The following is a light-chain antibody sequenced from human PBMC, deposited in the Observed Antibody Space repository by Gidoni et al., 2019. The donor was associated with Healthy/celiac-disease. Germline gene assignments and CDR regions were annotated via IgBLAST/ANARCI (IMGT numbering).Light chain of an antibody. CDR2: DAS. J-gene: IGKJ5*01. V-gene: IGKV3-11*01. CDR3: QQRSNWPS. Sequence: ELVLTQSPATLSLSPGERATLSCRASQSVSSYLAWYQQKPGQAPRLLIYDASNRATGIPARFSGRGAGTDFTLTISSLEPEDFAVYYCQQRSNWPSFGQGTRLEIK. CDR1: QSVSSY.